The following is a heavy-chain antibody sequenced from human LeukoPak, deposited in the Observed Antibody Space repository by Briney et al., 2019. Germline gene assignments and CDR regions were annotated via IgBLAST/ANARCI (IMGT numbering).Heavy chain of an antibody. D-gene: IGHD2/OR15-2a*01. CDR2: IYYGGST. CDR1: GGSISSYY. CDR3: ARDFYASGFYFWFDP. Sequence: PSETLSLTCTVSGGSISSYYWSWIRQPPGKGLEWIGYIYYGGSTNYNPSLKSRVTISVDTSKNYFSLRLSSVTAADTAVYYCARDFYASGFYFWFDPWGQGMLVTVSS. V-gene: IGHV4-59*12. J-gene: IGHJ5*02.